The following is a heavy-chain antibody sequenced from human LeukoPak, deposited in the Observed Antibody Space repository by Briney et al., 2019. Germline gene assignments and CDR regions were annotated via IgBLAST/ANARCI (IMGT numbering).Heavy chain of an antibody. CDR1: GGSMSSGNYY. J-gene: IGHJ5*02. D-gene: IGHD3-10*01. Sequence: PSETLSLTCTVSGGSMSSGNYYWSWIRQPPGKGLEWIGYIYYSGGTYYNPSLKSRLTISVDTSKNQFSLKLRSVTAADTAVYYCARGSAMVRGVISPDWFDPWGQGTLVTVSS. V-gene: IGHV4-30-4*01. CDR2: IYYSGGT. CDR3: ARGSAMVRGVISPDWFDP.